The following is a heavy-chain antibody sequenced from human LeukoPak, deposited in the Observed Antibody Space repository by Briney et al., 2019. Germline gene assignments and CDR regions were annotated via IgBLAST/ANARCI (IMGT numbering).Heavy chain of an antibody. CDR1: GGSISSGSYY. J-gene: IGHJ6*02. D-gene: IGHD3-10*01. Sequence: SETLSLTCTVSGGSISSGSYYWSWIRQPAGKGLEWIGRIYTSGSTNYNPSLKSRVTISVDTSKNQFSLKLSSVTAADTAVYYCARSMVRGVIIDYYYYGMDVWGQGTTVTVSS. CDR2: IYTSGST. V-gene: IGHV4-61*02. CDR3: ARSMVRGVIIDYYYYGMDV.